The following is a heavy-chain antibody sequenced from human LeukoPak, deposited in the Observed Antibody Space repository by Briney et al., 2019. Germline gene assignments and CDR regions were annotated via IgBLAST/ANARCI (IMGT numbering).Heavy chain of an antibody. D-gene: IGHD3-3*01. Sequence: SETLSLTCTVSGGSISSYYWSWIRQPPGKGLEWIGEINHSGSTNYNPSLKSRVTISVDTSKNQFSLKLSSVTAADTAVYYCARAYDFWSGYQLDYWGQGTLVTVSS. CDR2: INHSGST. CDR1: GGSISSYY. CDR3: ARAYDFWSGYQLDY. V-gene: IGHV4-34*01. J-gene: IGHJ4*02.